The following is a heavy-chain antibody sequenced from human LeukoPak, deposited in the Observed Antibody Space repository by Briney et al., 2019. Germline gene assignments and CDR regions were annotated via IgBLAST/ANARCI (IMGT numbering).Heavy chain of an antibody. CDR2: ISGSRGST. V-gene: IGHV3-23*01. CDR3: AKDPAGLLSGGFDY. D-gene: IGHD2/OR15-2a*01. J-gene: IGHJ4*02. CDR1: GFTLSSYA. Sequence: PLGSLRLSCAPSGFTLSSYAMSWVRHAPGKGVEWGSAISGSRGSTYYADSVKGRFTISRDNSKNTLYLQMNSLRAEDTAVYYCAKDPAGLLSGGFDYWGQGTMVTVSS.